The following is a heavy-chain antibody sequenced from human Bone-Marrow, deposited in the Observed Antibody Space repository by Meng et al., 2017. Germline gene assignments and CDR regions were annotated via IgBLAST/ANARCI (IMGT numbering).Heavy chain of an antibody. D-gene: IGHD6-25*01. V-gene: IGHV1-2*06. CDR1: GYNFPDYS. CDR3: ARDEDISAAGKLFGDY. J-gene: IGHJ4*02. Sequence: VRPGGVVKRPGAPVKVSCKPTGYNFPDYSIRWVRRAPGQGLEWMGRINPKSGDTHYAQKFQARVTMTGDTSISTAYMELSGLRSDDTAMYYCARDEDISAAGKLFGDYWGQGTLVTVSS. CDR2: INPKSGDT.